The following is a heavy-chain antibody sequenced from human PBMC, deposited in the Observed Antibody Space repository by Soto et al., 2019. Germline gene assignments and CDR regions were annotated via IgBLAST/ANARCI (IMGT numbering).Heavy chain of an antibody. CDR3: ARDSNWNYVYGMAV. J-gene: IGHJ6*02. D-gene: IGHD1-20*01. Sequence: QVQLVESGGGVVQPGRSLRLSCAASGFTFSSYAMHWVRQAPGKGLEWVAVIAYDGSNKYYADSVKGRFTISRDNSKNTLYLQMNSLSAEDTAVYYCARDSNWNYVYGMAVWGQGTTVTVSS. V-gene: IGHV3-30-3*01. CDR2: IAYDGSNK. CDR1: GFTFSSYA.